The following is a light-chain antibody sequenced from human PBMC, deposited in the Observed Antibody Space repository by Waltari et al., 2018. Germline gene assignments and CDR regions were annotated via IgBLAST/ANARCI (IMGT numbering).Light chain of an antibody. CDR2: GKE. V-gene: IGLV3-19*01. CDR3: HSRNGRDNQVV. Sequence: SSELTQGPAVSVALGQTVKITCQGDSLRTSYASLYQLKPGQAPILVPFGKEKRPSGIPDRFSGYSSGTTSSLTITGAQAEDEADYYCHSRNGRDNQVVFGGGTRLTVL. CDR1: SLRTSY. J-gene: IGLJ3*02.